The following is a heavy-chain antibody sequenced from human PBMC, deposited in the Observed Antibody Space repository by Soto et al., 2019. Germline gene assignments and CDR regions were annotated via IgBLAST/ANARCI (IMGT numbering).Heavy chain of an antibody. V-gene: IGHV3-23*01. CDR3: AKERWEGYGMEV. CDR1: GFTFSSYA. CDR2: ISGSGGST. J-gene: IGHJ6*02. Sequence: EVQLLESGGGLVQPGGSLRLSCAASGFTFSSYAMSWVRQAPGKGLEWVSTISGSGGSTYYAASVKGRFTISRDNSKNTLYLQMTSLRAEDTAVYYCAKERWEGYGMEVWGQGTTVTVSS. D-gene: IGHD1-26*01.